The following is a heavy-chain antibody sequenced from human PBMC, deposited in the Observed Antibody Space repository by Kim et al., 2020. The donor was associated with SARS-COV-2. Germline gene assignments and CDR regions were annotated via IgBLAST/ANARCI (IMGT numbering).Heavy chain of an antibody. V-gene: IGHV3-48*02. J-gene: IGHJ4*02. CDR2: ISSSSSTI. CDR1: GFTFSSYS. D-gene: IGHD6-13*01. Sequence: GGSLRLSCAASGFTFSSYSMNWVRQAPGKGLEWVSYISSSSSTIYYADSVKGRFTISRDNAKNSLYLQMNSLRNEDTAVYYCARGGGSSWYFGLFFDYWGQGTLVTVSS. CDR3: ARGGGSSWYFGLFFDY.